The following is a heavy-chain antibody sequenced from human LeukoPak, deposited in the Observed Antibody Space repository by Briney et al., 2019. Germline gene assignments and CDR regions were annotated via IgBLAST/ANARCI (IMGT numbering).Heavy chain of an antibody. D-gene: IGHD2-15*01. J-gene: IGHJ3*02. CDR1: GGSINNYY. CDR3: ARGRYCSADICSGGDAFDI. Sequence: SETLSLTCTVSGGSINNYYWSWIRQPAGKGLEWIGRIYTRGSTNYNPSLKSRVTMSVDTSKNQFSLKLSSVTAADTAVYYCARGRYCSADICSGGDAFDIWGQGTMVSVSS. CDR2: IYTRGST. V-gene: IGHV4-4*07.